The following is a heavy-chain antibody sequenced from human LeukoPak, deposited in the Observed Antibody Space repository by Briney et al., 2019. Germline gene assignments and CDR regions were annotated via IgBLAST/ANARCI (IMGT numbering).Heavy chain of an antibody. D-gene: IGHD3-22*01. J-gene: IGHJ4*02. CDR2: ISTSGGSS. V-gene: IGHV3-23*01. CDR1: GFTFSSYA. CDR3: AFMHPYYDGSGYWVQ. Sequence: GGSLRLSCAASGFTFSSYAMSWVRQAPGKGLEWVSGISTSGGSSSYADSVKGRFTISRDNPRNTLYMQMNSLRAEDTALYYCAFMHPYYDGSGYWVQWGQGTLVTVSS.